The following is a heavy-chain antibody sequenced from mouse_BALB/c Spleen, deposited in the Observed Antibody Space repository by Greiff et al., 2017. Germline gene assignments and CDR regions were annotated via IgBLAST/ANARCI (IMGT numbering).Heavy chain of an antibody. CDR1: GYTFTSYW. Sequence: LQQPGSELVRPGASVKLSCKASGYTFTSYWMHWVKQRPGQGLEWIGNIYPGSGSTNYDEKFKSKATLTVDTSSSTAYMQLSSLTSEDSAVYYCTRILLRLRDAMDYWGQGTSVTVSS. V-gene: IGHV1S22*01. J-gene: IGHJ4*01. CDR2: IYPGSGST. CDR3: TRILLRLRDAMDY. D-gene: IGHD1-2*01.